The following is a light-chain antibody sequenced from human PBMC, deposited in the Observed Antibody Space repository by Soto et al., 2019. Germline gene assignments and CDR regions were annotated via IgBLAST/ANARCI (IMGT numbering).Light chain of an antibody. V-gene: IGLV4-60*02. Sequence: QPVLTQSSSASASLGSSVKLTCTLSSGHSSYIIAWHQQQPGKAPRYLMKLEGRGSYNKGSGVPDRFSGSSSGADRYLTISNLQFEDEADYYCETWDSNNGAFGGGTKLTVL. CDR2: LEGRGSY. CDR3: ETWDSNNGA. CDR1: SGHSSYI. J-gene: IGLJ3*02.